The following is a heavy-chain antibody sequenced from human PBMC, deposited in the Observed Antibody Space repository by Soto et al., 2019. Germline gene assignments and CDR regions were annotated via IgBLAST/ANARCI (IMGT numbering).Heavy chain of an antibody. Sequence: SQTLSLTCAITGDSVSSNSAGWSWVRQSPSRGLEWLGRTYYKSKWYYEYAVSVRGRITINPDTSKNQYSLQLNSVTPEDTAVYFCARGEQYSGRIFDYWGQGTLVTVSS. CDR1: GDSVSSNSAG. CDR2: TYYKSKWYY. V-gene: IGHV6-1*01. J-gene: IGHJ4*01. D-gene: IGHD1-26*01. CDR3: ARGEQYSGRIFDY.